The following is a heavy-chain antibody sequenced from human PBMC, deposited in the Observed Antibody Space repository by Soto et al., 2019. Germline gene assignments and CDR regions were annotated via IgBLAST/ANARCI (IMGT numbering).Heavy chain of an antibody. CDR1: GGTCNNNA. J-gene: IGHJ4*02. D-gene: IGHD5-12*01. V-gene: IGHV3-9*01. Sequence: ALRRSCVVFGGTCNNNAMHWVRRAPGKGLEWVSGISWSSVTFGYADSVKGRFTISRDNAKNSLFLEMNSLRPEDTAFYYCARDHDEDFGYDLDYFDYWGQATLATVSS. CDR3: ARDHDEDFGYDLDYFDY. CDR2: ISWSSVTF.